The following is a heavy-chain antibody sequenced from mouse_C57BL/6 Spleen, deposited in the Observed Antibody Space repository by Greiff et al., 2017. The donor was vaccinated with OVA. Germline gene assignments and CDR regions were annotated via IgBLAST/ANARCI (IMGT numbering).Heavy chain of an antibody. D-gene: IGHD1-1*01. CDR2: IHPNSGST. V-gene: IGHV1-64*01. CDR3: ARYYYGSSYDAMDY. Sequence: QVQLQQPGAELVKPGASVKLSCKASGYTFTSYWMHWVKQRPGQGLEWIGMIHPNSGSTNYNEKFKSKATLTVEKSSSTANMQLSSLTSEDSAVYYGARYYYGSSYDAMDYWGQGTSVTVSS. CDR1: GYTFTSYW. J-gene: IGHJ4*01.